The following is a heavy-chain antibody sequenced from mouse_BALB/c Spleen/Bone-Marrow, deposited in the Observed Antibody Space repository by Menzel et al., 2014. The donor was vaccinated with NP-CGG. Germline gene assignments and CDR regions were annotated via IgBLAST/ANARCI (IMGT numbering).Heavy chain of an antibody. Sequence: VQLKQSGGGLVQPGGSLKLSCAASGFDFSRYWMSWVRQAPGKGLQWIGEINPDSRTTNYTPSLKDKFIISRDNAKNTLYLQMSKGRSEDTALHYCARGNYYGHLDYWGQGTTLTVSS. V-gene: IGHV4-1*02. D-gene: IGHD2-1*01. J-gene: IGHJ2*01. CDR1: GFDFSRYW. CDR3: ARGNYYGHLDY. CDR2: INPDSRTT.